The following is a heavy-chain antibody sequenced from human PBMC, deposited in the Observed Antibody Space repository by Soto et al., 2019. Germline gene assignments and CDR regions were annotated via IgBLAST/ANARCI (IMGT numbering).Heavy chain of an antibody. V-gene: IGHV3-43*01. CDR2: IGRDGIYT. Sequence: EVQLVESGGAVVQPGGSLRLSCAASGFTFDDFSMHWVRQAPGKGLEWVSLIGRDGIYTYYADSVKGRFTISRDNSKNSLYLQMNSLTTEDTAFYFCAKEKHDASWTSFDYWDQGTLVTVSS. CDR3: AKEKHDASWTSFDY. D-gene: IGHD2-2*01. J-gene: IGHJ4*02. CDR1: GFTFDDFS.